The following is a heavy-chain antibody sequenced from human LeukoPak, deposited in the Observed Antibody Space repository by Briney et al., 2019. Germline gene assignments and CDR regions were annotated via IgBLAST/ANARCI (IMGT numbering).Heavy chain of an antibody. Sequence: PGGSLRLSCAASGAAFSKYGMKWVRQAAGAGLEYISGISRSGDITHYADSVKGRFTISRDNSKNTVYLQMNSLRAEDTAVYYCAKTTAGYSSGRYPGWPVDYWGQGTLVTVSS. V-gene: IGHV3-23*01. J-gene: IGHJ4*02. CDR3: AKTTAGYSSGRYPGWPVDY. D-gene: IGHD6-19*01. CDR1: GAAFSKYG. CDR2: ISRSGDIT.